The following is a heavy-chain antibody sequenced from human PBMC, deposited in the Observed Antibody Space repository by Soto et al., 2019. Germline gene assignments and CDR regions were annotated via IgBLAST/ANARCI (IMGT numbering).Heavy chain of an antibody. V-gene: IGHV3-53*01. CDR2: IYSGGST. D-gene: IGHD3-3*01. CDR1: GFTVSSNY. Sequence: GGSLRLSCAASGFTVSSNYMSWVRQAPGKGLEWVSVIYSGGSTYYADSVKGRFTISRDNSKNTLYLQMNSLRAEDTAVYYCAKLWSGYYVPACGMDVWGQGTTVTVSS. J-gene: IGHJ6*02. CDR3: AKLWSGYYVPACGMDV.